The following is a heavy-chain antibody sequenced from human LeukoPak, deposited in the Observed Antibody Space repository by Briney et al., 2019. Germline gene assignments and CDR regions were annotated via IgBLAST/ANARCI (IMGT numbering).Heavy chain of an antibody. CDR2: IKQDGSEK. Sequence: GGSLRLSCTASAFTFSSYWMTWVRQAPGKGLEWVANIKQDGSEKYYVASVKGRFTISRDNAKNSLYLQMNSLRAEDTAVYYCARQYWYFDLWGRGTLDTVSS. V-gene: IGHV3-7*01. CDR3: ARQYWYFDL. J-gene: IGHJ2*01. CDR1: AFTFSSYW.